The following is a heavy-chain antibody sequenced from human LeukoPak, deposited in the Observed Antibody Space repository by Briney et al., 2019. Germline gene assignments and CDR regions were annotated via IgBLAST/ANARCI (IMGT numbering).Heavy chain of an antibody. CDR1: GGSISSSSYY. V-gene: IGHV4-61*01. CDR3: ARHLAAATSAFDS. D-gene: IGHD6-13*01. Sequence: SETLSLTCTVSGGSISSSSYYWSWIRQPPGKGLEWIGYIYYSGTANYNPSLKSRVTRSVNPSRNKFSLKVSSVAAADTAVYYCARHLAAATSAFDSWGRGTLVTVSS. CDR2: IYYSGTA. J-gene: IGHJ4*02.